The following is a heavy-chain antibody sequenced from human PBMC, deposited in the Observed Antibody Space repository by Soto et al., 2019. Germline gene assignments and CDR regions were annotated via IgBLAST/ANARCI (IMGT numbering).Heavy chain of an antibody. V-gene: IGHV3-23*01. Sequence: EVQLLASGGGLVQPGGSLRLSCAASGFTFSNFDMSWVRQAPGKGLEWVSGISTSGGTTYYADSVKGRFTSSRDNSKNTLYLQMPSLRADDTAVYYCATGTAAPAHWGHGTLVTVSS. D-gene: IGHD6-13*01. CDR1: GFTFSNFD. J-gene: IGHJ1*01. CDR3: ATGTAAPAH. CDR2: ISTSGGTT.